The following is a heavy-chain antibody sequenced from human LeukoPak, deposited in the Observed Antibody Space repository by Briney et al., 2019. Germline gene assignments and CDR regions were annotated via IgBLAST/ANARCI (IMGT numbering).Heavy chain of an antibody. CDR2: ISGSGGST. J-gene: IGHJ4*02. V-gene: IGHV3-23*01. CDR3: AKVGRGYSYGSNDY. D-gene: IGHD5-18*01. CDR1: GFTFSSYA. Sequence: GGSLRLSCAASGFTFSSYAMSWVRQAPGKGLEWVSAISGSGGSTYYADSVKGRLTISRDNSKNTLYLQMNSLRAEDTAVYYCAKVGRGYSYGSNDYWGQGTLVTVSS.